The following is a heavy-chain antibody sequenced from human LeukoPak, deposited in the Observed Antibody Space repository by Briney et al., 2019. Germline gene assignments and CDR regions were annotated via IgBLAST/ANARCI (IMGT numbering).Heavy chain of an antibody. CDR3: ARTVATRSFDY. CDR1: GFTFNTFW. V-gene: IGHV3-7*01. J-gene: IGHJ4*02. CDR2: IKEDGSER. D-gene: IGHD5-12*01. Sequence: GGSLRLSCAASGFTFNTFWMSWVRQAPGKGLEWVATIKEDGSERYYVDSVKGRFTTSRDNAKNSLYLQVNSLRAEDTAVYYCARTVATRSFDYWGQGTLVTVSS.